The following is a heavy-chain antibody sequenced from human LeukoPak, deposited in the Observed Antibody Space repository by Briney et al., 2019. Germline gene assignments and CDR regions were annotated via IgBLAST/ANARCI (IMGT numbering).Heavy chain of an antibody. V-gene: IGHV3-48*03. CDR1: GFTFSSYE. CDR2: ISSSGSTM. CDR3: ARSPAGANYYLDV. Sequence: PGGSLRLSCAASGFTFSSYEMNWVRQAPGKGLEWVSYISSSGSTMYYADSVKGRFTISRGNAKNSLSLQMNSLRAEDTAVYYCARSPAGANYYLDVWGKGTTVTISS. D-gene: IGHD1-14*01. J-gene: IGHJ6*03.